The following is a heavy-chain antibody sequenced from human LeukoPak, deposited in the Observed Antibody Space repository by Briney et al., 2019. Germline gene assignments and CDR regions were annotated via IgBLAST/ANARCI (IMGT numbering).Heavy chain of an antibody. V-gene: IGHV4-59*01. CDR1: GGSISSYY. D-gene: IGHD5-12*01. CDR3: ARENQKTGYNDF. Sequence: SETLSLTCTVSGGSISSYYWSWIRQPPGKGLEWIGYIYYSGTTSYNPSLKGRVTISVDTSKNQFSLKLSSVTAADTAVYYCARENQKTGYNDFWGQGTLVTVSS. CDR2: IYYSGTT. J-gene: IGHJ4*02.